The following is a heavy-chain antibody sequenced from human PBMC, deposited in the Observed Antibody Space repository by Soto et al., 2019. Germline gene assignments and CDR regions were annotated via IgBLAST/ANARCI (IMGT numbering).Heavy chain of an antibody. CDR2: INHSGSI. Sequence: SETLSLTCAVYGGSFSGYYWSWIRQPPGKGLEWIGEINHSGSINYNPSLKSRVTISVDTSKNQFSLKLSSVTAADTAVYYCARGQYYGSGRPFDYWGQGTLVTVSS. J-gene: IGHJ4*02. CDR1: GGSFSGYY. D-gene: IGHD3-10*01. CDR3: ARGQYYGSGRPFDY. V-gene: IGHV4-34*01.